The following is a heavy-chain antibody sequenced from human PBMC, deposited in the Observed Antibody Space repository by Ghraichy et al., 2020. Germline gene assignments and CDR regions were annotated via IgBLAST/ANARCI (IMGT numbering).Heavy chain of an antibody. V-gene: IGHV4-34*01. CDR2: INHSGST. CDR1: GGSFSGYY. D-gene: IGHD6-13*01. J-gene: IGHJ4*02. CDR3: ARDEYRSSWYN. Sequence: ETLSLTCAVYGGSFSGYYWSWIRQPPGKGLEWIGEINHSGSTNYNPSLKSRVTISVDTSKNQFSLRLSSVTAADTAVYYCARDEYRSSWYNWGQGTLVTVSS.